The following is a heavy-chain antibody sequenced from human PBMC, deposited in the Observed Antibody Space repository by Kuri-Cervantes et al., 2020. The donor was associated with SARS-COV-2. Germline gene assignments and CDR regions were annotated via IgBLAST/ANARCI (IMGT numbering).Heavy chain of an antibody. D-gene: IGHD4-23*01. CDR2: IYPADSDT. V-gene: IGHV5-51*01. CDR3: ARHALWGYGGNSAFDI. J-gene: IGHJ3*02. CDR1: GYSFTSYW. Sequence: KVSCKDSGYSFTSYWIGWVRQMPGKGLEWMGVIYPADSDTRYSPSFQGQVTISADKSISTAYLQWSSLKASDTAMYYCARHALWGYGGNSAFDIWGQGTMVTVSS.